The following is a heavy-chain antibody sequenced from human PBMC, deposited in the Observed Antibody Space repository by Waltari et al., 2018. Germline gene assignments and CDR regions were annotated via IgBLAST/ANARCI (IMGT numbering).Heavy chain of an antibody. Sequence: QVQLVQSGAEVKKPGYSVKVSCKASGGTFSSYAIGWVRQAPGQGLEWMVGIIPILGIANYAQKFQGRVTITADKSTSTAYMELSSLRSEDTAVYYCARDLGYCSGGSCYLFDYWGQGTLVTVSS. CDR2: IIPILGIA. J-gene: IGHJ4*02. D-gene: IGHD2-15*01. V-gene: IGHV1-69*10. CDR3: ARDLGYCSGGSCYLFDY. CDR1: GGTFSSYA.